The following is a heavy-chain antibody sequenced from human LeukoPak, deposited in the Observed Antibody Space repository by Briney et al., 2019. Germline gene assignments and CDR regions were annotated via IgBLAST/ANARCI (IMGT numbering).Heavy chain of an antibody. V-gene: IGHV4-59*11. J-gene: IGHJ6*03. CDR1: GGSISSHY. CDR3: ARTTNHYYYMDV. Sequence: SETLSLTCTVSGGSISSHYWSWIRQPPGKGLEWIGYIYYSGCTNYNPSLKSRVTISVDTSKNQFSLKLSSVTAADTAVYYCARTTNHYYYMDVWGKGTTVTVSS. D-gene: IGHD4-17*01. CDR2: IYYSGCT.